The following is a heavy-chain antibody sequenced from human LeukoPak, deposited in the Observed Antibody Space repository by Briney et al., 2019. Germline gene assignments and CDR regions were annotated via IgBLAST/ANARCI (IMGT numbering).Heavy chain of an antibody. J-gene: IGHJ6*03. D-gene: IGHD2-2*01. Sequence: PSETLSLTCTVSGGSISSGSYYWSWIRQPPGKGLEWIGEINHSGSTNYNPSLKSRVTISVDTSKNQFSLKLSSVTAADTAVYYCARRPGYCSSTSCYFGPNYYYYMDVWGKGTTVTISS. CDR2: INHSGST. V-gene: IGHV4-39*07. CDR1: GGSISSGSYY. CDR3: ARRPGYCSSTSCYFGPNYYYYMDV.